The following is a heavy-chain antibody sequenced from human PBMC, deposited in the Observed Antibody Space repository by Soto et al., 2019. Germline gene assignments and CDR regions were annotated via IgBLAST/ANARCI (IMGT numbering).Heavy chain of an antibody. CDR3: ASISRGYTKPGAFDI. CDR2: IKQDGSEK. D-gene: IGHD5-18*01. CDR1: GFTFSSYW. Sequence: GGSLRLSCAASGFTFSSYWMSWVRQAPGKGLEWVANIKQDGSEKYYVDSVKGRFTISRDNAKNSLYLQMNSLRAEDTAVYYCASISRGYTKPGAFDIWGQGTMVTVSS. V-gene: IGHV3-7*05. J-gene: IGHJ3*02.